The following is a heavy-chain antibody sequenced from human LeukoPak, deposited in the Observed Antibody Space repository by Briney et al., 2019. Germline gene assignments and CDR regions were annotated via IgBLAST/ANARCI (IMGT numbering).Heavy chain of an antibody. CDR3: ARVLSPYQYYFDY. CDR1: GYTFTSYA. J-gene: IGHJ4*02. CDR2: INAGNGNT. V-gene: IGHV1-3*01. D-gene: IGHD2-2*01. Sequence: ASVKVSCKASGYTFTSYAMHWMRQAPGQRLEWMGWINAGNGNTKYSQKFQGRVTITRDTSASTAYMELSSLRSEVTAVYYCARVLSPYQYYFDYWGQGTLVTVSS.